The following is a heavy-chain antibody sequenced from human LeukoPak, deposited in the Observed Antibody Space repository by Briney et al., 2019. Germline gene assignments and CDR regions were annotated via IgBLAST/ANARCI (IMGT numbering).Heavy chain of an antibody. CDR1: GGSISSYY. D-gene: IGHD1-26*01. J-gene: IGHJ4*02. V-gene: IGHV4-59*01. CDR3: ARGAFADFDY. Sequence: SETLSLTCAVSGGSISSYYWSWIRQPPGKGLEWIGYIYYSGSTNYNPSLKSRVTISVDTSKNQFSLKLSSVTAADTAVYYCARGAFADFDYWGQGTLVAVSS. CDR2: IYYSGST.